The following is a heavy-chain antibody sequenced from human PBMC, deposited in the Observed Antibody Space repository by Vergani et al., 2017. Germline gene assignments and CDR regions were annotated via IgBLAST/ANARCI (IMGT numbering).Heavy chain of an antibody. CDR2: IYYSGST. D-gene: IGHD3-22*01. V-gene: IGHV4-59*01. CDR3: ARGYYDSSGYYYVDY. Sequence: QVQLQESGPGLVKPSETLSLTCTVSGGSISSYYWSWIRQPPGKGLEWIGYIYYSGSTNYNPSLKSRVTISVDTSKNQFSLKLSSVTAADTAVYYCARGYYDSSGYYYVDYWGQGTLVTVSS. J-gene: IGHJ4*02. CDR1: GGSISSYY.